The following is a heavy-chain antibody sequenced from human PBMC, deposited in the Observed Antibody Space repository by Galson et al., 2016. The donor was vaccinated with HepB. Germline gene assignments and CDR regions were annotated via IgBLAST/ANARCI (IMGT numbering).Heavy chain of an antibody. CDR2: ISGSGVSI. D-gene: IGHD3-9*01. CDR3: ARHLSGDDLLTGYYLGQAFDI. J-gene: IGHJ3*02. Sequence: SLRLSCAASGFTFSKYDLNWVRQAPGKGLEWLSYISGSGVSIYYADSVEGRFTISRDNAKKSLYLQMNSLRAEDTAVYYCARHLSGDDLLTGYYLGQAFDIWGQGTMVHFSS. CDR1: GFTFSKYD. V-gene: IGHV3-48*03.